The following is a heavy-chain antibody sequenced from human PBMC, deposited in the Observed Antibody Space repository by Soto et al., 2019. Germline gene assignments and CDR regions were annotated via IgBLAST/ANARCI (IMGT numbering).Heavy chain of an antibody. CDR3: AKDRTVAARNFDH. Sequence: GGSLRLSCAASGFAFSNYAMGWVRQAPGKGLEWVSSISTSIGATYYADSVKGRFTISRDDSKDTLYLQMNSLRAEDSAVYYCAKDRTVAARNFDHWGQGTQVTVSS. CDR1: GFAFSNYA. CDR2: ISTSIGAT. V-gene: IGHV3-23*01. J-gene: IGHJ4*02. D-gene: IGHD6-6*01.